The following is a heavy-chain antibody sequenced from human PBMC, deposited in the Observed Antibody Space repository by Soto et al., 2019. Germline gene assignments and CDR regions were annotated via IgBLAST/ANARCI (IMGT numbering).Heavy chain of an antibody. CDR2: MNPNSGNT. CDR1: GYTFTSYD. J-gene: IGHJ6*02. CDR3: ARAGDSGYDYGEGGYYGMDV. D-gene: IGHD5-12*01. V-gene: IGHV1-8*01. Sequence: ASVKVSCKASGYTFTSYDINWVRQAIGQGLEWMGWMNPNSGNTGYAQKFQGRVTMTRNTSISTAYMELSSLRSEDTAVYYCARAGDSGYDYGEGGYYGMDVWGQGTTVTSP.